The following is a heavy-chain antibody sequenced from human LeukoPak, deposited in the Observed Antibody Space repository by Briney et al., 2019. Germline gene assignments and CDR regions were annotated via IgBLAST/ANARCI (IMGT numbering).Heavy chain of an antibody. D-gene: IGHD3-22*01. J-gene: IGHJ4*02. V-gene: IGHV1-69*04. CDR3: ARPRTYYYDSSGYYYY. CDR1: GGTFSSYA. Sequence: GASVKVSCKSSGGTFSSYAIRWVRQAPGQGLEWMGRIIPILGIANYAQKFQGRVTITADKSTSTAYMELSSLRSEDTAVYYCARPRTYYYDSSGYYYYWGQGTLVTVSS. CDR2: IIPILGIA.